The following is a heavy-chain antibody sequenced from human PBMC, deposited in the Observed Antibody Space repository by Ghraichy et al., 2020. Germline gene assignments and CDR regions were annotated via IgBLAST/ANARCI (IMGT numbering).Heavy chain of an antibody. Sequence: SETLSLTCTVSGGSISSYYWSWIRQPPGKGLEWIGYIYYSGSTNYNPSHKSRVTISVDTSKNQFSRKLSSVTAADTAVYYCARGTIRRIQLRSLTFDIWGQGTMVTVSS. J-gene: IGHJ3*02. CDR1: GGSISSYY. V-gene: IGHV4-59*01. CDR2: IYYSGST. CDR3: ARGTIRRIQLRSLTFDI. D-gene: IGHD5-18*01.